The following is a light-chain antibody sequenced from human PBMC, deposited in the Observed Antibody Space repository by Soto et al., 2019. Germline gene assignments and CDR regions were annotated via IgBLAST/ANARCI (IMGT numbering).Light chain of an antibody. V-gene: IGLV2-11*01. CDR3: CSYAGTFYV. CDR1: SSDFGGYNY. CDR2: DVS. J-gene: IGLJ1*01. Sequence: QSALTQPRSVSGSPGQSVTISCTGTSSDFGGYNYVSWYQHHPGKAPKLMIYDVSERPSGVPDRFSGSKSGNTASLTISGLQAEDKADYYCCSYAGTFYVFGTGTKLTVL.